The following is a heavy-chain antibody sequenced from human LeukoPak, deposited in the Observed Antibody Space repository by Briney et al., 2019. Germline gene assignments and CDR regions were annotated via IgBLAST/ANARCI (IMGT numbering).Heavy chain of an antibody. CDR2: INEDGSTT. Sequence: GGSLRLSCAASGFTFSSNCMHWVRQAPGKGLVWVSRINEDGSTTNYADSAKGRSTIFRDNAKNTLYLQMNSLRAEDTAVYYCVRDLGGRSGHWGQGTLVTVSS. CDR3: VRDLGGRSGH. D-gene: IGHD1-26*01. CDR1: GFTFSSNC. V-gene: IGHV3-74*01. J-gene: IGHJ4*02.